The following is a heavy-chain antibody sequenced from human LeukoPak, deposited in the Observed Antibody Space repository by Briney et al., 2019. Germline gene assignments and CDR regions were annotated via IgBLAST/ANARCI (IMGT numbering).Heavy chain of an antibody. V-gene: IGHV3-33*01. CDR3: ATAVTSSSGWYADY. CDR2: IWYDGSNK. Sequence: TGGSLRLSCAASGFTFCSYGMHWVRQAPGKGLEWVAVIWYDGSNKYYADSVKGRFTVSRDNSKNTLYLQMNSLRAEDTAVYYCATAVTSSSGWYADYWGQGTLVTVSS. D-gene: IGHD6-19*01. CDR1: GFTFCSYG. J-gene: IGHJ4*02.